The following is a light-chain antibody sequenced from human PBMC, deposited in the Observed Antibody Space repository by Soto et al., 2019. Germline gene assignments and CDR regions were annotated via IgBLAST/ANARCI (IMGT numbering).Light chain of an antibody. CDR3: SSYTSISTS. Sequence: QSALTQPASVSGSPGQSITISCTGTSSDIGIFNYVSWYQQHPGKAPKLMIYDVSNRPSGVSDRFSGSKSGNTASLTISGLQTEDEADYYCSSYTSISTSFATGTKLTVL. J-gene: IGLJ1*01. CDR1: SSDIGIFNY. CDR2: DVS. V-gene: IGLV2-14*01.